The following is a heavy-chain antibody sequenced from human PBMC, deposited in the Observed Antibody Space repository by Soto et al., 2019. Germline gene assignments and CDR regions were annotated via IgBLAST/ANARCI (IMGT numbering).Heavy chain of an antibody. CDR3: ARRGYWSRTNGYAFFDF. CDR2: IYYSGST. J-gene: IGHJ4*02. V-gene: IGHV4-39*01. Sequence: SETLSLTCTVSGGSINSRSYYWGWLRQPPGKGLEWITNIYYSGSTYYNASLKSRVTISLDTSRNQFSLKLASVTAADTAVYDCARRGYWSRTNGYAFFDFWGQGILVTVS. D-gene: IGHD2-2*01. CDR1: GGSINSRSYY.